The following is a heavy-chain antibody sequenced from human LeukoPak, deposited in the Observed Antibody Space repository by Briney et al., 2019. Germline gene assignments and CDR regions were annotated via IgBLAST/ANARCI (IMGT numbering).Heavy chain of an antibody. CDR2: IIPIFGTA. J-gene: IGHJ5*02. D-gene: IGHD2-15*01. Sequence: GSSVKVSCKASGGTFSSYAISWVRQAPGQGLEWMGGIIPIFGTANYAQKFQGRVTITADESTSTAYMELSSPRSEDTAVYYCARVVVVVAADNWFDPWGQGTLVTVSS. V-gene: IGHV1-69*01. CDR1: GGTFSSYA. CDR3: ARVVVVVAADNWFDP.